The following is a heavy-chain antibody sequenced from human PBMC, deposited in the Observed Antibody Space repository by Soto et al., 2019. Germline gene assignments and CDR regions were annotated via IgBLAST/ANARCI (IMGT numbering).Heavy chain of an antibody. J-gene: IGHJ4*02. CDR3: ASRGSGSCYEY. D-gene: IGHD1-26*01. V-gene: IGHV3-23*01. CDR2: ISGSGGST. CDR1: GFTFSSYA. Sequence: EVQLLESGGGLVKPGGSLRLSCAASGFTFSSYAMRWVRQAPVKGLEWVSAISGSGGSTYYADSVKGRFTISRDNSKNTLYLQMNSLTAEDAAVYYCASRGSGSCYEYWGQGTLVTVAS.